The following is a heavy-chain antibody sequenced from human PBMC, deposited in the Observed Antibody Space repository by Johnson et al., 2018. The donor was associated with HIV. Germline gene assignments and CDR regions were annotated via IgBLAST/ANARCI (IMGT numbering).Heavy chain of an antibody. CDR1: GFTFSSYA. CDR3: AKGIAARTDAFDI. V-gene: IGHV3-30*04. J-gene: IGHJ3*02. Sequence: VQLVESGGGVVQPGRSLRLSCAASGFTFSSYAMHWVRQAPGKGLEWVAVISYDGSNKYYADSVKGRFTISRDNSKNTLYLQMNSLRAEDTAVYYCAKGIAARTDAFDIWGQGTMVTVSS. CDR2: ISYDGSNK. D-gene: IGHD6-6*01.